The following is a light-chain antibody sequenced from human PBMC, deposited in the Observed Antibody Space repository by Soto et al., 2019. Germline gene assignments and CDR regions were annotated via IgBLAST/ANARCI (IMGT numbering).Light chain of an antibody. V-gene: IGLV2-14*01. Sequence: QSALTQPASVSGSPGQSITISCTGTTGDVGTFDYVSWYQYHPGNAPKLLIYEVRYRPSGVSNRFSGSKSGNTASLTISGLQAEDEADYYCSSYTTISTVVFGGGTKLTVL. CDR2: EVR. CDR1: TGDVGTFDY. J-gene: IGLJ2*01. CDR3: SSYTTISTVV.